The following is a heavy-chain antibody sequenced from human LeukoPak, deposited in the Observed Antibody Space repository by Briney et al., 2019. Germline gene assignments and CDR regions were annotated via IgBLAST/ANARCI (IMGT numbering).Heavy chain of an antibody. Sequence: PGGSLRLSCAASGFTFSSYSMNWVRQAPGKGLEGVSSISSSSSYIYYADSVRGRFTISRDNAENSLYLQMNSLRAEDTAVYYCARDDINYYDSSGYSQHWGQGNLVTVSS. D-gene: IGHD3-22*01. CDR3: ARDDINYYDSSGYSQH. CDR2: ISSSSSYI. V-gene: IGHV3-21*01. J-gene: IGHJ4*02. CDR1: GFTFSSYS.